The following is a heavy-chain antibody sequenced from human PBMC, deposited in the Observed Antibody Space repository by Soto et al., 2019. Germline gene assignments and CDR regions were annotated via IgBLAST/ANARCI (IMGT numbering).Heavy chain of an antibody. V-gene: IGHV1-2*02. CDR1: GYTFSGYY. J-gene: IGHJ4*02. D-gene: IGHD2-2*01. CDR2: INPNSGGT. CDR3: ATGYCSSTSCFFDY. Sequence: ASVKVSCKASGYTFSGYYMHWVRQAPGQGLEWMGCINPNSGGTNYAQKFQGRVTMTRDTSISTAYMELSRLRSDDTAVYYCATGYCSSTSCFFDYWGQGTLVTVSS.